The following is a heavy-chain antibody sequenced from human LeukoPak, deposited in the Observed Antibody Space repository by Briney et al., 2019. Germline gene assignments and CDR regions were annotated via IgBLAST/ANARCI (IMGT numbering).Heavy chain of an antibody. V-gene: IGHV3-53*01. CDR1: GFTVSNNY. D-gene: IGHD3-9*01. CDR2: IYSGGST. CDR3: ATQMGDYDILTGYYDY. Sequence: GGSLRLSCAASGFTVSNNYMSWVSQAPGEGLEWVSVIYSGGSTYYADSVKGRFTISRDNSKNTLYLQMNSLRAEDTAVYYCATQMGDYDILTGYYDYWGQGTLVTVSS. J-gene: IGHJ4*02.